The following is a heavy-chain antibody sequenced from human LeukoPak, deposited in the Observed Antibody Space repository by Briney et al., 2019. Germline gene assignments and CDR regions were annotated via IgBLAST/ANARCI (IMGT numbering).Heavy chain of an antibody. D-gene: IGHD3-16*02. CDR2: INSDGSST. Sequence: GGSLRLSCAASGFTFDDYAMHWVRQAPGKGLVWVSRINSDGSSTSYADSVKGRFTISRDNAKNTLYLQMNSLRAEDTAVYYCARVPAGVIGMKDAFDIWGQGTMVTVSS. J-gene: IGHJ3*02. CDR1: GFTFDDYA. V-gene: IGHV3-74*01. CDR3: ARVPAGVIGMKDAFDI.